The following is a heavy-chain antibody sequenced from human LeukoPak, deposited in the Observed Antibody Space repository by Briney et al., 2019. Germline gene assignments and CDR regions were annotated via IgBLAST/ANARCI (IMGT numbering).Heavy chain of an antibody. D-gene: IGHD3-10*01. V-gene: IGHV3-74*01. CDR3: TRRYYGSGSYYNDPYYFDY. J-gene: IGHJ4*02. CDR2: INSDGSGT. CDR1: GFTFSSYW. Sequence: GGSLRLSCAASGFTFSSYWMHWVRQPPGKGLVWVSRINSDGSGTSYADSVKGRFTISRDNAKNTLYLQMNSLKTEDTAVYYCTRRYYGSGSYYNDPYYFDYWGQGTLATVSS.